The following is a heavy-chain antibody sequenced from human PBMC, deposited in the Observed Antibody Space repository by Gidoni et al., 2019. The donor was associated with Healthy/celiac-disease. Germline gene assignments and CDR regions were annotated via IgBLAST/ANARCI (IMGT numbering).Heavy chain of an antibody. Sequence: EVQLLESGGGLVQPGGSLRLSCAASGFTFSSYAMSWVRQAPGRGLEWVSAISGSGGSTYYADSVKGRFTISRDNSKNTLYLQMNSLRAEDTAIYYCAKAPRGQPTVTDYWGQGTLVTVSS. CDR3: AKAPRGQPTVTDY. CDR1: GFTFSSYA. CDR2: ISGSGGST. J-gene: IGHJ4*02. V-gene: IGHV3-23*01. D-gene: IGHD4-17*01.